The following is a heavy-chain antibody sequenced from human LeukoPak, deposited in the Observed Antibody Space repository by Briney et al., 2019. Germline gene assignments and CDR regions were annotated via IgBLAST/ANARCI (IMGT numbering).Heavy chain of an antibody. J-gene: IGHJ6*03. Sequence: SVKVSCKASGGTFSSYATSWVRQAPGQGLEWMGGIIPIFGTANYAQKFQGRVTITTDESTSTAYMELSSLRSEDTAVYYCAREGLDPSDYYYYMDVWGKGTTVTVSS. CDR3: AREGLDPSDYYYYMDV. D-gene: IGHD1-1*01. CDR2: IIPIFGTA. CDR1: GGTFSSYA. V-gene: IGHV1-69*05.